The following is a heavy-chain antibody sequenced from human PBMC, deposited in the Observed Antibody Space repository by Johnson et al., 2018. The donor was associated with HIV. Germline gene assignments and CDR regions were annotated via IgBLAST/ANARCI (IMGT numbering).Heavy chain of an antibody. D-gene: IGHD3-10*01. V-gene: IGHV3-30*02. CDR3: AKTRMGGILDAFDL. CDR2: IWADGSNT. Sequence: QMQLVESGGGLVKPGGSLRLSCAASGFTFSDYYMSWIRQAPGKGLEWVAIIWADGSNTYCADSVKGRFTISRDNSKNTLYLQMNSLTIEDTAVFYCAKTRMGGILDAFDLWGQGTMVIVS. J-gene: IGHJ3*01. CDR1: GFTFSDYY.